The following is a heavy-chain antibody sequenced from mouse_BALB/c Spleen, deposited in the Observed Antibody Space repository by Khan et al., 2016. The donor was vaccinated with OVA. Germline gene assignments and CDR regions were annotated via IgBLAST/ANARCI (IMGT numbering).Heavy chain of an antibody. CDR2: INPTTGYT. CDR3: ARIELLRFLFDY. Sequence: QVQLKESGAELAKPGASVKMSCKASGYTFTRYWMHWIKQRPGQGLEWIGYINPTTGYTDYNQKFKDKATLTADKSTSTVYMQLSSLTSEDSAIXYCARIELLRFLFDYWGQGTTLTVSS. D-gene: IGHD1-1*01. J-gene: IGHJ2*01. CDR1: GYTFTRYW. V-gene: IGHV1-7*01.